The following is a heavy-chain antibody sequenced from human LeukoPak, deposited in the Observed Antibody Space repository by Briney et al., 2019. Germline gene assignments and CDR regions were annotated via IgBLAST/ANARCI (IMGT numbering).Heavy chain of an antibody. CDR1: GLSISSYY. V-gene: IGHV4-59*01. D-gene: IGHD6-13*01. CDR3: ARAHTSNWYMDY. Sequence: KASETLPLTSSASGLSISSYYWSWIRQPPGKGLEWIGYIFYSGSSNYNPSLKSRVTMSVDTSENQLSLKLRSVTAADTALYYCARAHTSNWYMDYWGQGTLVTVSS. J-gene: IGHJ4*02. CDR2: IFYSGSS.